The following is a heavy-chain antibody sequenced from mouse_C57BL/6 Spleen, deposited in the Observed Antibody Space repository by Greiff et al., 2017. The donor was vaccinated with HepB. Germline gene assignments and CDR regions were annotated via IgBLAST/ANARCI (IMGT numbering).Heavy chain of an antibody. D-gene: IGHD2-9*01. J-gene: IGHJ4*01. CDR2: ISYDGSN. CDR3: AREGAYYGYDPYAMDY. Sequence: EVQLQESGPGLVKPSQSLSLTCSVTGYSITSGYYWNWIRQFPGNKLEWMGYISYDGSNNYNPSLKNRISITRDTSKNQFFLKLNSVTTEDTATYYCAREGAYYGYDPYAMDYWGQGTSVTVSS. V-gene: IGHV3-6*01. CDR1: GYSITSGYY.